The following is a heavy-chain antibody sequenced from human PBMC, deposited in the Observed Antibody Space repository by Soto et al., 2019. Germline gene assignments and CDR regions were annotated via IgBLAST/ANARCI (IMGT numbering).Heavy chain of an antibody. CDR2: ISGSGGST. V-gene: IGHV3-23*01. CDR3: TTTSIAARPFLVGPMDV. D-gene: IGHD6-6*01. CDR1: GFTFCSYA. J-gene: IGHJ6*02. Sequence: GGSPRISCAASGFTFCSYAMSWVRQAPGKGLEWVSAISGSGGSTYYADSVKGRFTISRDNSKNTLYLQMNSLKTEDTAVYYCTTTSIAARPFLVGPMDVWGQGTTVTVSS.